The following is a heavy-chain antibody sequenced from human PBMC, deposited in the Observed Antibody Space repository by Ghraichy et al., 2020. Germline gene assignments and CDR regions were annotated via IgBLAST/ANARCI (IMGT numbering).Heavy chain of an antibody. Sequence: ASVKVSCKASGYTFTGYYMHWVRQAPGQGLEWMGWINPNSGGTNYAQKFQGRVTMTRDTSISTAYMELSRLRSDDTAVYYCARGGYCSGGSCYSNYYYGMDVWGQGTTVTVSS. D-gene: IGHD2-15*01. J-gene: IGHJ6*02. CDR3: ARGGYCSGGSCYSNYYYGMDV. CDR2: INPNSGGT. CDR1: GYTFTGYY. V-gene: IGHV1-2*02.